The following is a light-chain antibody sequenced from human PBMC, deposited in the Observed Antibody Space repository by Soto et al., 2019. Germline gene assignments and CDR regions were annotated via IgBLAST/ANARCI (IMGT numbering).Light chain of an antibody. CDR1: GSDIGAYNF. CDR2: GVT. J-gene: IGLJ3*02. V-gene: IGLV2-8*01. Sequence: QSALAQPPSASGSPGQSVTISCTGSGSDIGAYNFVSWYQQHPGKDPKLMIFGVTERPSGVPDRLSGSKSGNTASLTVSGLQADDEAVYYCYSYAGRNIWVFGGGTKLTVL. CDR3: YSYAGRNIWV.